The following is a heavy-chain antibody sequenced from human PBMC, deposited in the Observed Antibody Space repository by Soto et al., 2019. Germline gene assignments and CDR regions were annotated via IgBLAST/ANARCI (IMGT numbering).Heavy chain of an antibody. CDR2: SRNGVNNLST. CDR3: SRVDPSAKIPDY. CDR1: AISEFSFSDQY. D-gene: IGHD2-15*01. Sequence: VQVEESGGGLVLPGGSLRLSCTVSAISEFSFSDQYMDWVRQAPGKGLEWVGRSRNGVNNLSTAYAASVHSIFTISREESKNTVYPQMNSLKTDYTAVYYCSRVDPSAKIPDYWGQGTLVTAAS. V-gene: IGHV3-72*01. J-gene: IGHJ4*02.